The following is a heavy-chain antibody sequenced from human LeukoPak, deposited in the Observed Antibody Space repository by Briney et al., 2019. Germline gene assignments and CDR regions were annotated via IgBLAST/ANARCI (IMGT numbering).Heavy chain of an antibody. J-gene: IGHJ4*02. CDR1: GGSITSYY. CDR3: ARVNTMVRGVSSVPDY. CDR2: IYYSGST. V-gene: IGHV4-59*08. D-gene: IGHD3-10*01. Sequence: SETLSLTCTVSGGSITSYYWSWIRQPPGKGLEWIGYIYYSGSTNYTPSLKSRVTISVDTSKNQFSLKLSSVTAADTAVYYCARVNTMVRGVSSVPDYWGQGTLVTVSS.